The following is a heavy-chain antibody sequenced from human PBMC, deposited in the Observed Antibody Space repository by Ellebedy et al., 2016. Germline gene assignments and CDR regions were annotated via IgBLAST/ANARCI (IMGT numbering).Heavy chain of an antibody. CDR3: ARDGGRGDFDMIPVFITTYCFDY. D-gene: IGHD3-22*01. CDR1: GYTFTNYA. Sequence: ASVKVSCKAPGYTFTNYAMHWVRQAPGQRLEWMGWINAGNGNTEYSQKFQGRVTITRDTSASTAYMEMTSPRSEDTAVYYCARDGGRGDFDMIPVFITTYCFDYWGQGTLVTVSS. V-gene: IGHV1-3*01. CDR2: INAGNGNT. J-gene: IGHJ4*02.